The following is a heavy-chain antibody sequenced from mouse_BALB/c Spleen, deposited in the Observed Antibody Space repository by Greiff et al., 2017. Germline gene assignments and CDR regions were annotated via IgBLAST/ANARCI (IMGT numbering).Heavy chain of an antibody. Sequence: VQLVESGPELVRPGVSVKISCKGSGYTFTDYAMHWVKQSHAKSLEWIGVISTYYGNTNYNQKFKGKATMTVDKSSSTAYMELARLTSEDSAIYYCARGNWYFDVWGAGTTVTVSS. CDR2: ISTYYGNT. CDR1: GYTFTDYA. J-gene: IGHJ1*01. V-gene: IGHV1-67*01. CDR3: ARGNWYFDV.